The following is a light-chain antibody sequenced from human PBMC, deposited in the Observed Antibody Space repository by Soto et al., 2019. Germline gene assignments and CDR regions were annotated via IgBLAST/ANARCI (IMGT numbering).Light chain of an antibody. J-gene: IGKJ2*01. CDR3: QQYGSSPNT. Sequence: EIVLTQCPGTLSLSPGERATLSCRASQSVSSSYLAWYQQKPGQAPRLLIYGASSRATGIPDRVSGSGSGTDFTLTISRLEPEDFAVYYCQQYGSSPNTFGQGTKLEIK. CDR2: GAS. V-gene: IGKV3-20*01. CDR1: QSVSSSY.